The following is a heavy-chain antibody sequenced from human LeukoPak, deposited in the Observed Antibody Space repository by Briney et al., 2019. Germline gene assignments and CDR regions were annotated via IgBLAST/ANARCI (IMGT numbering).Heavy chain of an antibody. CDR2: INHSGST. Sequence: SSETLSLTCAVYGGSFSGYYWSWIRQPPGKGLEWIGEINHSGSTYYNPSLKSRVTISVDTSKNQFSLKLSSVTAADTAVYYCARLGIAVAGFDYWGQGTLVTVSS. CDR3: ARLGIAVAGFDY. J-gene: IGHJ4*02. V-gene: IGHV4-34*01. CDR1: GGSFSGYY. D-gene: IGHD6-19*01.